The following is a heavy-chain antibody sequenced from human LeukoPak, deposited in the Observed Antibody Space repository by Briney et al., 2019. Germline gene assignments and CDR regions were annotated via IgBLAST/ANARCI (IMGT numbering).Heavy chain of an antibody. CDR2: TYYRSKWYN. J-gene: IGHJ4*02. V-gene: IGHV6-1*01. Sequence: SQTLSLTCALSGDSVSSNSAAWNWIRQSPSRGLECLARTYYRSKWYNDYAVSVKSRITINPDTSKNQFSLQLNSVTPEDTAVYYCARDEIQLWSRGFDYWGQGTLVTVSS. D-gene: IGHD5-18*01. CDR1: GDSVSSNSAA. CDR3: ARDEIQLWSRGFDY.